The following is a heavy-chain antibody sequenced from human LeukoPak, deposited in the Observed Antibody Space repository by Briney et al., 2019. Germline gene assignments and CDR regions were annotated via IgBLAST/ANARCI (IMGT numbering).Heavy chain of an antibody. CDR2: IGYSAGDT. J-gene: IGHJ4*02. V-gene: IGHV3-23*01. CDR3: AKDDDGHHHGVDH. Sequence: GGSLRLSCAASGFTVSSYAMTWVRQAPGKGLEWVSAIGYSAGDTYYADSVKGRFTISRDNSMNTLYLQMSSLRADDTALYCCAKDDDGHHHGVDHWGQGTLVTVSS. CDR1: GFTVSSYA. D-gene: IGHD4-17*01.